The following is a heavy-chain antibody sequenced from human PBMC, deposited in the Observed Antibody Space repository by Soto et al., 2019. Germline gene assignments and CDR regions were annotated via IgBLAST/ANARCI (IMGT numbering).Heavy chain of an antibody. Sequence: QITLMESGPTLVKPTQTLTLTCTFSGFSLTSPGVGVGWIRQPPGKALQCLGIIYWDDDKRYNPSLKTRLTITKDTLTTPVVLTLTTIPPVDAATYHSAHWHTSNGLDVWGPGTTVTVS. CDR3: AHWHTSNGLDV. CDR2: IYWDDDK. J-gene: IGHJ6*02. V-gene: IGHV2-5*02. D-gene: IGHD3-3*02. CDR1: GFSLTSPGVG.